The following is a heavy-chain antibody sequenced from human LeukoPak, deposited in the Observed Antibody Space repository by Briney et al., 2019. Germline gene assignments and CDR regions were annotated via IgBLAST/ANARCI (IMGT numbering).Heavy chain of an antibody. D-gene: IGHD2-21*02. V-gene: IGHV3-74*01. J-gene: IGHJ4*02. CDR3: ARPVCGGDCYPYDY. Sequence: GGSLRLSCAASGFTFSSYWMHWVRQAPGKGLVWDSRINNDGSSTSHADSVKGRFTISRDNAKNTLYLQMNSLRAEDTAVYYCARPVCGGDCYPYDYWGQGTLVTVSS. CDR2: INNDGSST. CDR1: GFTFSSYW.